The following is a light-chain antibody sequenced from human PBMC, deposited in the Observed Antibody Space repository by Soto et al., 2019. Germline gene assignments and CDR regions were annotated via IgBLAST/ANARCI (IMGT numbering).Light chain of an antibody. V-gene: IGLV2-14*01. CDR2: DVS. CDR1: SSDVGGYNY. J-gene: IGLJ1*01. CDR3: SSYTNRGTLDI. Sequence: QSVLTQPASVSGSPGQSITISCTGTSSDVGGYNYVSWYQQHPGTAPKLMIYDVSDRPSGVSNRFSGSKSGNTASLTISGLQAEDEADYYCSSYTNRGTLDIFGTGTKLTVL.